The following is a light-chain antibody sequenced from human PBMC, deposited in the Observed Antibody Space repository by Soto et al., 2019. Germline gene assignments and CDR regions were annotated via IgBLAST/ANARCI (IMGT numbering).Light chain of an antibody. CDR2: EVN. CDR1: SSDVGGYNY. J-gene: IGLJ3*02. Sequence: QSALTQPASVSGSPGQSITISCTGSSSDVGGYNYVSWYQQHPGKAPKLMIYEVNYRPSGVSNRFSGSKSGNTASLTISGLQAEDEADYYCSSFTSSLWVFGGGTKVTVL. CDR3: SSFTSSLWV. V-gene: IGLV2-14*01.